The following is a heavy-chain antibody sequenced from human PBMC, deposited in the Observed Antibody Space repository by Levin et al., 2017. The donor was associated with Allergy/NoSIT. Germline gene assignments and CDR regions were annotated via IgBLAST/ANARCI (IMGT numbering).Heavy chain of an antibody. CDR3: ARDTYTGYGLDS. CDR1: GFTFSSYG. Sequence: GGSLRLSCAASGFTFSSYGMHWVRQAPGKGLEWVAVIWYDGIYKYYADSVKGRFTISRDNSMHTLYLQMNSLRAEDSAVYYCARDTYTGYGLDSWGQGTLVTVSS. V-gene: IGHV3-33*01. D-gene: IGHD5-12*01. J-gene: IGHJ4*02. CDR2: IWYDGIYK.